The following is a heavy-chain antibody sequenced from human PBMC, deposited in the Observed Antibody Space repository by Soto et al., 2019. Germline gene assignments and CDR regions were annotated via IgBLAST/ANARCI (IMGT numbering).Heavy chain of an antibody. CDR3: AKSTGFSSGWANGEYQYGMDV. J-gene: IGHJ6*02. CDR2: IGTSGTSA. Sequence: PGGSLRLSCTASGFTFSSYSMSWVRQAPGKGLEWVSAIGTSGTSAYYADFVRARFTILRDNSKNTLSLHMNSLRAEDTAIYYCAKSTGFSSGWANGEYQYGMDVWGPGTTVTVS. V-gene: IGHV3-23*05. D-gene: IGHD6-19*01. CDR1: GFTFSSYS.